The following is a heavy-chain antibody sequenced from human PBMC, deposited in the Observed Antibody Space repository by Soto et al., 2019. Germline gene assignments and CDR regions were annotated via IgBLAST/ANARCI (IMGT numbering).Heavy chain of an antibody. Sequence: QVQLVQSGAEVKKPGSSVKVSCKASGVTFSSYTISWVRQAPGQGLEWMGRIIPILGIANYAEKFQGRVTITADKSTSTAYMELSSLRSEDTAVYYCARVHSAQWLVTESPNYFGYLGQGTLGTVFS. J-gene: IGHJ4*02. CDR2: IIPILGIA. CDR1: GVTFSSYT. D-gene: IGHD6-19*01. V-gene: IGHV1-69*02. CDR3: ARVHSAQWLVTESPNYFGY.